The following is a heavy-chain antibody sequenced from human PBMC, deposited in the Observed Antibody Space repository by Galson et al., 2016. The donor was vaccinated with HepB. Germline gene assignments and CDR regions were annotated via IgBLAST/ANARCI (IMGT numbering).Heavy chain of an antibody. Sequence: SLRLSCAVSGFTFSNAWMSWVRQAPGKGLEWVGRIKCKIDGGTTDYAAPVKGRFIISIDDSINRLYLQMNSLKTEDTAVYYFTTGEWGVGPTYQYYYYGMDVWGQGTTVTVS. J-gene: IGHJ6*02. CDR3: TTGEWGVGPTYQYYYYGMDV. D-gene: IGHD1-26*01. CDR1: GFTFSNAW. CDR2: IKCKIDGGTT. V-gene: IGHV3-15*07.